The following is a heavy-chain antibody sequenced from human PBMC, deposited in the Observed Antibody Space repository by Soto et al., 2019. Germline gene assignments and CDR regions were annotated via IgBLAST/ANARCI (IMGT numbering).Heavy chain of an antibody. Sequence: GASVKVSCKASGGTFSSYAISWVRQAPGQGLEWMGGIIPIFGTANYAQKFQGRVTITADESTSTAYMELSSLRSEDTAVYYCAWPRRRYYYDSSGYYPFDYWGQGTLVTVSS. D-gene: IGHD3-22*01. J-gene: IGHJ4*02. CDR3: AWPRRRYYYDSSGYYPFDY. CDR2: IIPIFGTA. CDR1: GGTFSSYA. V-gene: IGHV1-69*13.